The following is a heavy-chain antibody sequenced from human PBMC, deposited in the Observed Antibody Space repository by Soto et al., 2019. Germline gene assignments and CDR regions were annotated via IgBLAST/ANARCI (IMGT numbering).Heavy chain of an antibody. CDR2: INHSGST. Sequence: PSETLSLTCAVYGGSFSGYYWSWIRQPPGKGLEWIGEINHSGSTNYNPSLKSRVTISVDTSKNQFSLKLSSVTAADTAVYYCARGSLYYDYIWGSYRFVGYFDYWGQGTLVTVSS. J-gene: IGHJ4*02. V-gene: IGHV4-34*01. D-gene: IGHD3-16*02. CDR1: GGSFSGYY. CDR3: ARGSLYYDYIWGSYRFVGYFDY.